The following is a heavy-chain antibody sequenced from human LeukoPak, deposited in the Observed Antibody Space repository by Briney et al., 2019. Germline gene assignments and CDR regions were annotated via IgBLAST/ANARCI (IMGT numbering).Heavy chain of an antibody. D-gene: IGHD6-13*01. V-gene: IGHV3-21*04. CDR3: ARETGYSTSWYAYYFDY. J-gene: IGHJ4*02. CDR2: ISSSSSYI. Sequence: GGSLRLSCAASGFTFSSYAMHWVRQAPGKGLEWVSSISSSSSYIYYADSVKGRFTISRDNAKNTLYLQMNSLRVEDTAMYYCARETGYSTSWYAYYFDYWGQGTLVTVAS. CDR1: GFTFSSYA.